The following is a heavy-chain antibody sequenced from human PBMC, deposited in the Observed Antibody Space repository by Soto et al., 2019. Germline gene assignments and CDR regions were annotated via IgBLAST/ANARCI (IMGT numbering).Heavy chain of an antibody. D-gene: IGHD2-2*01. CDR3: ARGGGSTTNFGKYYFDY. CDR1: GGTFSSYA. V-gene: IGHV1-69*13. Sequence: SVKVSCKASGGTFSSYAISWLRQAPGQGLEWMGGIIPIFGTANYAQKFQGRVTITADESTSTAYMELSSLRSEDTAVYYCARGGGSTTNFGKYYFDYWGQGTLVTVSS. J-gene: IGHJ4*02. CDR2: IIPIFGTA.